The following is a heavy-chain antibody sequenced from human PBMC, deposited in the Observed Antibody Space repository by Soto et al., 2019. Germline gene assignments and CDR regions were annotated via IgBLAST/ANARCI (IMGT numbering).Heavy chain of an antibody. Sequence: KPPVNGFDWIGYIYYSGSTNYNPPLKSRVTISVDTSKNQFSLKLSSVTAADTAVYYCVRDLRENGSLVPRSDSDLWGNGSPVTV. D-gene: IGHD6-6*01. J-gene: IGHJ6*03. CDR3: VRDLRENGSLVPRSDSDL. CDR2: IYYSGST. V-gene: IGHV4-59*01.